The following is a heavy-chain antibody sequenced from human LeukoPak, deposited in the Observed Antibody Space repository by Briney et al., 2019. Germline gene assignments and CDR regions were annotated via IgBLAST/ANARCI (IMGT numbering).Heavy chain of an antibody. J-gene: IGHJ4*02. CDR3: AKYSGGWSFEY. V-gene: IGHV3-7*05. CDR2: IKEDGSEK. D-gene: IGHD6-19*01. Sequence: GGSLRLSCGASGFSFSTYWMSWVRQAPGKGLEWVANIKEDGSEKRYVDSVKGRLTISRDNAKNSLYLEMNSLRAEDTAVYYCAKYSGGWSFEYWGQGTLVTVSS. CDR1: GFSFSTYW.